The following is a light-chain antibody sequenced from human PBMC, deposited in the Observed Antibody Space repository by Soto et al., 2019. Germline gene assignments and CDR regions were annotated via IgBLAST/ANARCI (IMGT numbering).Light chain of an antibody. J-gene: IGLJ1*01. Sequence: QSALTQPASVSGSPGQSITISCTVTSSDVGGYNYVSWYQQHPGKAPKLMIYEVSNRPSGVSNRFSGSKSGNTASLTISGLQAEDEADYYCSSYTSSSTYVFGTGTKATVL. CDR2: EVS. CDR1: SSDVGGYNY. CDR3: SSYTSSSTYV. V-gene: IGLV2-14*01.